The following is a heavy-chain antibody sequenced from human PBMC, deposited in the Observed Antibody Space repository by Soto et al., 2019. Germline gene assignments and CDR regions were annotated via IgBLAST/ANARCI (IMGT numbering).Heavy chain of an antibody. Sequence: SLRLSCAASGFTFGNYWMHWVRQAPGKGLMWVSRINTDGSRTTYADSVKGRFAISRDNAKNTVYLQMNSLRAEDTAVYYCARVKSGSYDWFDPWGQGTQVTVSS. CDR1: GFTFGNYW. CDR3: ARVKSGSYDWFDP. D-gene: IGHD3-10*01. J-gene: IGHJ5*02. V-gene: IGHV3-74*01. CDR2: INTDGSRT.